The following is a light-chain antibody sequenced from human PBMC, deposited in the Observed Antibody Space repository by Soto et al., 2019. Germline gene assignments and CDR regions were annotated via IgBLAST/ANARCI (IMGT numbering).Light chain of an antibody. CDR2: KAS. V-gene: IGKV1-5*03. J-gene: IGKJ1*01. CDR1: QSISSW. CDR3: QQFKSYSWT. Sequence: DIKMTQSPSTLSASVGDRVTITCRASQSISSWLAWYQQKPGKAPKLLIYKASSLESGVPSRFSGSGSGTEFTLTISSLQPDDFATYYCQQFKSYSWTFGQGTKVEIK.